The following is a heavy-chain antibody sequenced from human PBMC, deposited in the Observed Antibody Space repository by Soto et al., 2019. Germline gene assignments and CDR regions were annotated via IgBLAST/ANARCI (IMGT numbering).Heavy chain of an antibody. CDR3: ARHEATYYNFYGMDV. V-gene: IGHV5-51*01. J-gene: IGHJ6*02. CDR2: FHPGESDT. Sequence: GESLKISFERHGYSFTTYWITWVRQKPGKGLEWVGSFHPGESDTRYSPSFQGQVTISADRSLATAYLQWSSLQAADTAIYYCARHEATYYNFYGMDVWGQGTTVTVSS. CDR1: GYSFTTYW.